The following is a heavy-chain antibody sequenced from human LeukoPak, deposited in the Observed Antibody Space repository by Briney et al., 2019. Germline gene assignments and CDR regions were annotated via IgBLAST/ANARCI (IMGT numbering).Heavy chain of an antibody. D-gene: IGHD4-17*01. CDR1: GFTFSSYA. J-gene: IGHJ4*02. V-gene: IGHV3-30*04. Sequence: PGRSLRLSCAASGFTFSSYAVHWVRQAPGKGLEWVAVISYDGSNKYYADSVKGRFTISRDNSKNTLYLQMNSLRAEDTAVYYCARDSTVTSPFDYWGQGTLVTVSS. CDR3: ARDSTVTSPFDY. CDR2: ISYDGSNK.